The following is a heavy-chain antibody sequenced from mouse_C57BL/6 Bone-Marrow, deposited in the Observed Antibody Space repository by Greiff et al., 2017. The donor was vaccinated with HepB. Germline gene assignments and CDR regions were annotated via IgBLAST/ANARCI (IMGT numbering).Heavy chain of an antibody. CDR1: GFTFSDYY. CDR2: ISNGGGST. D-gene: IGHD1-1*01. Sequence: EVKLMESGGGLVQPGGSLKLSCAASGFTFSDYYMYWVRQTPEKRLEWVAYISNGGGSTYYPDTVKGRFTISRDNAKNTLYLQMSRLKSEDTAMYYCASHYYGRAYWGQGTTLTVSS. CDR3: ASHYYGRAY. J-gene: IGHJ2*01. V-gene: IGHV5-12*01.